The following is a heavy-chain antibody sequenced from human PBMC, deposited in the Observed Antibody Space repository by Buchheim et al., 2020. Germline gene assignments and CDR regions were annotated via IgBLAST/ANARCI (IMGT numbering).Heavy chain of an antibody. Sequence: QVQLQESGSGLVKPSQTLSLTCTVSGGSISSGSYYWSWIRQPAGKGLEWIGRIYTSGSTNYNPSLKSRVTISVDTSKNQFSLKLSSVTAADTAVYYCAKSRDGYNSQRWFDPWGQGTL. V-gene: IGHV4-61*02. CDR2: IYTSGST. D-gene: IGHD5-24*01. CDR3: AKSRDGYNSQRWFDP. CDR1: GGSISSGSYY. J-gene: IGHJ5*02.